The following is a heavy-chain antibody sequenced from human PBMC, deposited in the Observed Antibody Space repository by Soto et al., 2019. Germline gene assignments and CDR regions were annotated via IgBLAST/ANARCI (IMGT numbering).Heavy chain of an antibody. Sequence: QVQLQESGPGLVKPSGTLSLTCAVSGDSVSSPYYWCWVRQPPGKGLEWSGEVFHTGTTSYNPSLRSRVTISMDKSINQFSLDLSSVTAADTAVYYCARSAGWYAVHSWGPGTLVLVSS. V-gene: IGHV4-4*02. CDR3: ARSAGWYAVHS. J-gene: IGHJ4*02. CDR2: VFHTGTT. CDR1: GDSVSSPYY. D-gene: IGHD6-19*01.